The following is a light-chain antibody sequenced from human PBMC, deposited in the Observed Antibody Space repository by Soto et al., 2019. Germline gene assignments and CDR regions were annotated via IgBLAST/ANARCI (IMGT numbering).Light chain of an antibody. CDR2: KAS. V-gene: IGKV1-5*03. CDR3: QQYDDYPLT. J-gene: IGKJ4*01. CDR1: QSIRNW. Sequence: DIQMTQSPSTLSASVGDRVAITCRASQSIRNWLAWYQQKPGKAPKLLIYKASSLESGVPSGFSGSGSGTEFTLSISSLQPDDFATYFCQQYDDYPLTFGGGTKVEIK.